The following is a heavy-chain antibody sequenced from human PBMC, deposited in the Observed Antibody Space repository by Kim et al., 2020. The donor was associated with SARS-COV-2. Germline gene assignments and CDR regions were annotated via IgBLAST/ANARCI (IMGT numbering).Heavy chain of an antibody. D-gene: IGHD1-26*01. CDR3: ARDLATSNDALDV. Sequence: YNPSLKSRISISMDTSKNHFSLRMTSVTAADTAVYFCARDLATSNDALDVWGQGTLVTVSP. J-gene: IGHJ3*01. V-gene: IGHV4-31*02.